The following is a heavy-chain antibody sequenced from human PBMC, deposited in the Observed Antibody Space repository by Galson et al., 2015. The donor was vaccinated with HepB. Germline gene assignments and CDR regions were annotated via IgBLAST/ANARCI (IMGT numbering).Heavy chain of an antibody. J-gene: IGHJ4*02. V-gene: IGHV3-33*01. CDR2: IWYDGSNK. Sequence: SLRLSCAASGFTFSSYDMHWVRQAPGKGLEWVAVIWYDGSNKYYADSVKGRFTISRDNSKNTLYLQMNSLRAEDTAVYYCAGSYSGWSIGDYWGQGTLVTVSS. D-gene: IGHD6-19*01. CDR1: GFTFSSYD. CDR3: AGSYSGWSIGDY.